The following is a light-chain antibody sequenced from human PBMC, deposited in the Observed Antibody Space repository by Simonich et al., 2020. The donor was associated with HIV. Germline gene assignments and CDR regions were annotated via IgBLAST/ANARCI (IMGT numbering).Light chain of an antibody. J-gene: IGLJ2*01. CDR2: DFI. CDR3: SSYTSSSTLSV. Sequence: QSALTQPASVSGSPGQSITLSCTGTSSDVGCNTFFSWYPQHPGNAPKLMIYDFIKRPSGVSNRFSGSKSGNTASLTISGLQAEDEADYDCSSYTSSSTLSVFGGGTKLTVL. V-gene: IGLV2-14*01. CDR1: SSDVGCNTF.